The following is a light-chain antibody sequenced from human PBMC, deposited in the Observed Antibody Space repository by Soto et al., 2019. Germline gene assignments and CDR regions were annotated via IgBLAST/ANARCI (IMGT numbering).Light chain of an antibody. CDR2: GAS. Sequence: IVLTQSTGTLSLSPGERATLSCRASQSVRSSYLTWYQQTPGQAPRLLIYGASSRTAGIPDMCSGSGAGTYFTLTSSRLEPEDFAVYYWQQRANGPLTFGGGTKVDIK. CDR3: QQRANGPLT. V-gene: IGKV3D-20*02. CDR1: QSVRSSY. J-gene: IGKJ4*01.